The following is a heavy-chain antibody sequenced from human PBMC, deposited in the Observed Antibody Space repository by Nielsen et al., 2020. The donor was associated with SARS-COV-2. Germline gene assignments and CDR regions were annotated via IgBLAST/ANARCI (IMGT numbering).Heavy chain of an antibody. Sequence: ASVKVSCKASGYTFTSYGISWVRQAPGQGLEWMGWISAYNGNTNYAQKLQGRVTMTRDTSTSTVYMELSSLRSEDTAVYYCARSATVVTPGDFDYWGQGTLVTVSS. J-gene: IGHJ4*02. V-gene: IGHV1-18*01. CDR3: ARSATVVTPGDFDY. CDR1: GYTFTSYG. CDR2: ISAYNGNT. D-gene: IGHD4-23*01.